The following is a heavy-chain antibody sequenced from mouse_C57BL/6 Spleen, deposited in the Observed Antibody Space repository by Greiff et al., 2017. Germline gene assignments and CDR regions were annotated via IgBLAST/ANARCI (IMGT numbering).Heavy chain of an antibody. CDR3: ARGAAQAPYYYAMDY. CDR1: GFTFSDYG. Sequence: EVKLVESGGGLVQPGGSLKLSCAASGFTFSDYGMAWVRQAPRKGPEWVAFISNLAYSIYYADTVTGRFTISRENAKNTLYLEMSSLRSEDTAMYYCARGAAQAPYYYAMDYWGQGTSVTVSS. D-gene: IGHD3-2*02. V-gene: IGHV5-15*04. J-gene: IGHJ4*01. CDR2: ISNLAYSI.